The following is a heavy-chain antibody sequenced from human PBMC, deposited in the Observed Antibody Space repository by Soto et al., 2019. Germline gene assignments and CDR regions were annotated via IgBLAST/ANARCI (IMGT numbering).Heavy chain of an antibody. V-gene: IGHV3-30*18. Sequence: QVQLVESGGGVVQPGRSLRLSCAASGFTFSSYGIHWVRQAPGKGLEWVAVISYDGNNKYYADSVKGRFTISRDNSKNTLYLQMNSLRAEETAVYYCAKNGPSAGRGAFDILGQGTMVTVSS. J-gene: IGHJ3*02. CDR2: ISYDGNNK. D-gene: IGHD3-10*01. CDR1: GFTFSSYG. CDR3: AKNGPSAGRGAFDI.